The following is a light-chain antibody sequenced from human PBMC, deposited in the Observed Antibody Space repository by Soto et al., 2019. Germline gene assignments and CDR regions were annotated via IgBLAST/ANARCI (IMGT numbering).Light chain of an antibody. J-gene: IGLJ3*02. Sequence: ALTQPRSLSGSPGQSVTISCTGTSSDVGGYNYVSWYQQHPGKAPKLMIYDVSKRPSGVPDRFSGSKSGNTASLTISGLQAEDEADYYCCSYAGSYTWVFGGGTKLTVL. CDR1: SSDVGGYNY. CDR2: DVS. CDR3: CSYAGSYTWV. V-gene: IGLV2-11*01.